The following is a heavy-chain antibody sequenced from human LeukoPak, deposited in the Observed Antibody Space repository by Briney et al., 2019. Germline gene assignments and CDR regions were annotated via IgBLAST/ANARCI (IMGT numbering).Heavy chain of an antibody. J-gene: IGHJ5*02. CDR2: IYYSGST. CDR3: AREYMVRGVIWFDP. V-gene: IGHV4-39*02. Sequence: SETLSLTCTVSGGSISSSSYYWGWIRQPPGKGVEWIGSIYYSGSTYYNPSLKSRVTISVDTSKNQFSLKLSSVTAADTAVYYCAREYMVRGVIWFDPWGQGTLVTVPS. D-gene: IGHD3-10*01. CDR1: GGSISSSSYY.